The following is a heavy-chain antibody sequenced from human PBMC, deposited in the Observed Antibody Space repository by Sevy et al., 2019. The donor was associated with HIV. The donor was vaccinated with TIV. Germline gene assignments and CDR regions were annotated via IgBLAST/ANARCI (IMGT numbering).Heavy chain of an antibody. V-gene: IGHV3-66*01. Sequence: GGSLRLSCEASGFSFSNYKMTWVRQAPGKGLEGVSVIYSDETTYHADSVKDRFTISRDNSKNMLYLQMSSLRAEDTAIYYCARGKSGYGYALNYWGQRTLVTVSS. J-gene: IGHJ4*02. CDR3: ARGKSGYGYALNY. CDR2: IYSDETT. D-gene: IGHD5-18*01. CDR1: GFSFSNYK.